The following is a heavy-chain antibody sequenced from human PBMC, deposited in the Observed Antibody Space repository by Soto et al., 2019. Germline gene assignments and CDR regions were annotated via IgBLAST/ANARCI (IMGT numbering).Heavy chain of an antibody. CDR2: ISYDGSEK. CDR1: GFTFNSYD. D-gene: IGHD6-19*01. V-gene: IGHV3-30*18. J-gene: IGHJ4*02. CDR3: AKVAIAVTGAPLDY. Sequence: GGSLRLSCTASGFTFNSYDMYWVRQAPGKGLEWVAVISYDGSEKYSSDSVKGRFTISRDNSKNTLFLQMNSLRPEDTAVYYCAKVAIAVTGAPLDYWGQGTLVTVSS.